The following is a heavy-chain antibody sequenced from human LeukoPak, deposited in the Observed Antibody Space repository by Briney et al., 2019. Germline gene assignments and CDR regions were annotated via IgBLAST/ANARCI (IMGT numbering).Heavy chain of an antibody. CDR1: GYTFTSYY. J-gene: IGHJ4*02. D-gene: IGHD3-3*01. CDR2: INPSGGST. Sequence: ASVKVSCKASGYTFTSYYMHWVRQAPGQGLEWMGIINPSGGSTSYAQKFQGRVTMTRDTSTSTVYMELSSLRSEGTAVYYCARDLTPTVFGVVSDYWGQGTLVTVSS. CDR3: ARDLTPTVFGVVSDY. V-gene: IGHV1-46*01.